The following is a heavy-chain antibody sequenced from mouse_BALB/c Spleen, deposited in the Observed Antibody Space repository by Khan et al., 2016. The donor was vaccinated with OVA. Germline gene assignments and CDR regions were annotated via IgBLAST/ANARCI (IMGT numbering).Heavy chain of an antibody. V-gene: IGHV3-2*02. CDR2: ISSSGST. CDR3: ARDGSRYNYAMDY. J-gene: IGHJ4*01. D-gene: IGHD2-3*01. Sequence: EVQLQESGPGLVKPSQSLSLTYTVTGYSITSDYAWNWIRQFPGNKLEWMGYISSSGSTNYNPALKSRISIPRDTSKNQFFLQLNSVTTEDTATYYCARDGSRYNYAMDYWGQGTSVTVSS. CDR1: GYSITSDYA.